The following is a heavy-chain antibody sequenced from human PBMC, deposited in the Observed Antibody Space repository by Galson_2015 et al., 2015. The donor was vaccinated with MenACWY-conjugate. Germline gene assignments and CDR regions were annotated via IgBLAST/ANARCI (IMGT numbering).Heavy chain of an antibody. CDR2: IYYSGST. CDR3: ARDRAIFGVVITFDY. J-gene: IGHJ4*02. D-gene: IGHD3-3*01. CDR1: GGSFSGYY. V-gene: IGHV4-59*12. Sequence: SETLSLTCAVYGGSFSGYYWSWIRQPPGKGLEWIGYIYYSGSTNYNPSLKSRVTISVDTSKNQFSLKLSSVTAADTAVYYCARDRAIFGVVITFDYWGQGTLVTVSS.